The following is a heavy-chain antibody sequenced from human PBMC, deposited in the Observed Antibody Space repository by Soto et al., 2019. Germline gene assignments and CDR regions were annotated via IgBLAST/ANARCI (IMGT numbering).Heavy chain of an antibody. V-gene: IGHV3-11*06. J-gene: IGHJ3*02. Sequence: GGSLRLSCAASGFTFGDYYMSWIRQAPGKGLEWVSYISSSSSYTNYADSVKGRFTISRDNAKNSLCLQMNSLRAEDTAVYYCARDRVAAWLRSDAFDIWGQGTMVTVSS. CDR2: ISSSSSYT. D-gene: IGHD5-12*01. CDR1: GFTFGDYY. CDR3: ARDRVAAWLRSDAFDI.